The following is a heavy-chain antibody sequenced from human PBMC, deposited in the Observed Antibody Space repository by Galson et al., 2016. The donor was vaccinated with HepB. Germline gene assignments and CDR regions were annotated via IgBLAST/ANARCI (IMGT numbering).Heavy chain of an antibody. CDR3: ARVRQNLDFDI. J-gene: IGHJ3*02. D-gene: IGHD2/OR15-2a*01. CDR1: GFSISFGYY. V-gene: IGHV4-38-2*01. Sequence: SETLSLTCDVSGFSISFGYYWGWIRQPPGKGLEWIGRTHHSGRTYYSTSLKSRVTISIDTSKNQLSLTLISLTAADTALYYCARVRQNLDFDIWGQGTMVNVSS. CDR2: THHSGRT.